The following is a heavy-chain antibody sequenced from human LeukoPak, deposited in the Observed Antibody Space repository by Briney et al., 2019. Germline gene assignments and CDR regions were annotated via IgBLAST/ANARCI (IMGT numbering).Heavy chain of an antibody. D-gene: IGHD5-18*01. CDR3: ARGYSYGYGGD. CDR2: ISSSSSTI. J-gene: IGHJ4*02. CDR1: GFTFSSYS. Sequence: GGSLRLSCAASGFTFSSYSMNWVRQAPGKGLEWVSYISSSSSTIYYADSVKGRFTISRDNAKNSLYLQMSSLRDEDTAVYYCARGYSYGYGGDWGQGTLVTASS. V-gene: IGHV3-48*02.